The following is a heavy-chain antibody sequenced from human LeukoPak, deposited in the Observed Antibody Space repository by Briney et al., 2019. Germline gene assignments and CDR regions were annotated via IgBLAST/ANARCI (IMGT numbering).Heavy chain of an antibody. D-gene: IGHD1-26*01. CDR3: ARGQGGNYYLNYFDY. V-gene: IGHV4-59*01. J-gene: IGHJ4*02. CDR2: FYYSGST. CDR1: GGXFRTYY. Sequence: SETLSLTCTVTGGXFRTYYCSWIRQTPGKGLEWIGHFYYSGSTTYNPSLKSRVTISVDTSRDQFSLKLTSVSAADTAVYYCARGQGGNYYLNYFDYWGQGALVTVSS.